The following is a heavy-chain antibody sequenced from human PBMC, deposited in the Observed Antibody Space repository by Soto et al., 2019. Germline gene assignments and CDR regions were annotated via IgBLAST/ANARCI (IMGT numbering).Heavy chain of an antibody. CDR1: GGTFSSYG. D-gene: IGHD3-9*01. CDR3: AKDNYDILTVWTWFDY. V-gene: IGHV1-69*13. J-gene: IGHJ4*02. CDR2: IIPIFGTA. Sequence: ASVKVSCKASGGTFSSYGISWVRQAPGQGLEWMGGIIPIFGTANYAQKFQGRVTITADESTSTAYMELNSLRAEDTAVYYCAKDNYDILTVWTWFDYWGQGTLVTVSS.